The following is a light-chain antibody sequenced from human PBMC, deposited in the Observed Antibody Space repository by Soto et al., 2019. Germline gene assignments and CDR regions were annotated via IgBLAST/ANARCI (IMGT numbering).Light chain of an antibody. J-gene: IGKJ3*01. Sequence: DLQLTQSPSFLSASVGDRVTITCRASQGISSYLAWYQRKPGKAPKLLIYAASTLQSGVPSRFSGSGSGTEFTLTISSLQPEDFATYYCQQLNSYLGTFGPGTKVDIK. CDR3: QQLNSYLGT. CDR2: AAS. V-gene: IGKV1-9*01. CDR1: QGISSY.